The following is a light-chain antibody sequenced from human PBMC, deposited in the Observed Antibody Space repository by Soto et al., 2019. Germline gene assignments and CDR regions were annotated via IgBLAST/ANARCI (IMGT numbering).Light chain of an antibody. CDR1: HSVGSS. Sequence: IVLTQSPASLSLSPGERATLSCRASHSVGSSLGWYQQRPGQAPRLLIYDASNRATGIPARFSGSGSVTDFTLTISSLEPEDFAVYYCQQRSNWPLTFGGGTKVEIK. V-gene: IGKV3-11*01. J-gene: IGKJ4*01. CDR3: QQRSNWPLT. CDR2: DAS.